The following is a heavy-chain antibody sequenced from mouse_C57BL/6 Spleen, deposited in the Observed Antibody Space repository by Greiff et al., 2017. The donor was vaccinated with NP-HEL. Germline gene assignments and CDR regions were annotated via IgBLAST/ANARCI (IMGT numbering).Heavy chain of an antibody. V-gene: IGHV1-69*01. CDR1: GYTFTSYW. CDR3: ARYDYDVRYVDY. J-gene: IGHJ2*01. Sequence: VQLQQPGAELVMPGASVKLSCKASGYTFTSYWMHWVKQRPGQGLEWIGEIDPSDSYTNYNQKFKGKSTLTVDKSSSTAYMQLSSLTSEDSAVYYCARYDYDVRYVDYWGQGTTLTVSS. D-gene: IGHD2-4*01. CDR2: IDPSDSYT.